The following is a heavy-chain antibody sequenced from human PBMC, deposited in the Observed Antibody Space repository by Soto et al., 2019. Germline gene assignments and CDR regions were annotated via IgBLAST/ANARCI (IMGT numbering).Heavy chain of an antibody. CDR3: ARDARSAAAGTSLDY. V-gene: IGHV4-31*03. CDR2: IYYSGST. D-gene: IGHD6-13*01. J-gene: IGHJ4*02. Sequence: SETLSLTCTVSGGSISSGGYYWSWIRQHPGKGLGWIGYIYYSGSTYYNPSLKSRVTISVDTSKNQFSLKLSSVTAADTAVYYCARDARSAAAGTSLDYWGQGTLVTVSS. CDR1: GGSISSGGYY.